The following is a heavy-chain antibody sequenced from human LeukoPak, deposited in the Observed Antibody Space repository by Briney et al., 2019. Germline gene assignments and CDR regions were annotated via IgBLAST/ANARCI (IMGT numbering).Heavy chain of an antibody. CDR2: ISSSSTYI. Sequence: PGGSLRLSCAAAGFTFDSFSINWVRQAPGKGLEWVASISSSSTYIYYGGSVMGRFTIARDNAKNLVYLEMNSLRAEDTAVYYCARVPGEMGATLAYLDYWGQGTLVCVSS. D-gene: IGHD1-26*01. CDR1: GFTFDSFS. CDR3: ARVPGEMGATLAYLDY. J-gene: IGHJ4*02. V-gene: IGHV3-21*01.